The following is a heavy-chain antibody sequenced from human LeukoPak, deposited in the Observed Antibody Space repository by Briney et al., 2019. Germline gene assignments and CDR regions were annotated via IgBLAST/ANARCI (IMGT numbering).Heavy chain of an antibody. CDR1: GYTFTGYY. CDR3: AFSRNSGRHY. J-gene: IGHJ4*02. Sequence: ASVKVSCKASGYTFTGYYMHWVRQAPGQGLEWMGWIDPDGGGANYAQNFQGRVTMTTDTSISTAYMELSGLISDDTAVYYCAFSRNSGRHYWGQGTLVTVSS. V-gene: IGHV1-2*02. CDR2: IDPDGGGA. D-gene: IGHD3-10*01.